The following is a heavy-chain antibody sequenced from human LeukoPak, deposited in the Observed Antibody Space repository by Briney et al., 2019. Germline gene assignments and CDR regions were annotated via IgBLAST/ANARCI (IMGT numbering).Heavy chain of an antibody. CDR1: GGTFSSYA. D-gene: IGHD5-18*01. V-gene: IGHV1-69*05. CDR2: IIPIFGTA. CDR3: ASGGYSYGPFIDYYYMDV. J-gene: IGHJ6*03. Sequence: GASVKVSCEASGGTFSSYAISWVRQAPGQGLKWMGGIIPIFGTANYAQKFQGRVTITTDESTSTAYMELSSLRSEDTAVYYCASGGYSYGPFIDYYYMDVWGKGTTVTVSS.